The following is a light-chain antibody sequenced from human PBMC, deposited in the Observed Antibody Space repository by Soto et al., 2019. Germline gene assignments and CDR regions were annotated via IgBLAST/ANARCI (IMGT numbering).Light chain of an antibody. CDR2: SAS. CDR3: QQTHSFPIT. CDR1: QIVNKY. Sequence: DIQMTNSPSSLSASVGDRVTITCLVNQIVNKYLNWYLQKPGKSPDLLISSASSLQSGVPTRFSGSGSGTDFTLTISSLQPEDFAIYYCQQTHSFPITFGQGTRLEIK. V-gene: IGKV1-39*01. J-gene: IGKJ5*01.